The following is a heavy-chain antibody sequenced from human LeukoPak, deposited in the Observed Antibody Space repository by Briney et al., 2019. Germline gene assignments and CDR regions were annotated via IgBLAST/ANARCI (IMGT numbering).Heavy chain of an antibody. V-gene: IGHV3-48*03. Sequence: GGSLRLSCVASGFTFSSYEMNWVRQAPGKGLEWVSYISSSGSTIYYADSVKGRFTISRDNAKNSLYLQMNSLRAEDTAVYYCARAYRGYGDYHVDYWGQGTLVTVSS. D-gene: IGHD4-17*01. CDR2: ISSSGSTI. CDR1: GFTFSSYE. J-gene: IGHJ4*02. CDR3: ARAYRGYGDYHVDY.